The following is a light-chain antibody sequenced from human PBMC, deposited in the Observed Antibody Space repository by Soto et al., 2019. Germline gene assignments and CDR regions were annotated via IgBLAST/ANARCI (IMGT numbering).Light chain of an antibody. CDR2: GSS. V-gene: IGKV3D-15*01. CDR3: QQYNNSGLS. Sequence: EIVMTQSLATLKVSPGEGVTLSCRASEDVGTNLAWYQQKPGQAPRLLIYGSSTRATGIPATFSGSGSGTEVTLTTSSLQSEESAIYYCQQYNNSGLSFGGGTKVEIK. CDR1: EDVGTN. J-gene: IGKJ4*01.